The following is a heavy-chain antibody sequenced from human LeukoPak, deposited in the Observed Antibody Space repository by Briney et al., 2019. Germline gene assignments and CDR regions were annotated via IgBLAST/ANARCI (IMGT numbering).Heavy chain of an antibody. CDR2: RSSSGSTI. CDR3: ARGSLHSAYGFDY. CDR1: GFTFSSYE. J-gene: IGHJ4*02. Sequence: GGSLRLSCAASGFTFSSYEMNWVRQAPGKGLEWVSHRSSSGSTIYYAGSVKGRFTIARDNAKNSVYLQMNSLRAEDTAVYYCARGSLHSAYGFDYWGQGTLVTVSS. D-gene: IGHD5-12*01. V-gene: IGHV3-48*03.